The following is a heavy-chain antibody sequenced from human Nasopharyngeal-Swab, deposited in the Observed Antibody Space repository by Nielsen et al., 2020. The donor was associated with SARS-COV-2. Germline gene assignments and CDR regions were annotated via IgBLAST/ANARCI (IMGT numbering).Heavy chain of an antibody. CDR2: SKSKTDGGTT. D-gene: IGHD3-16*01. CDR3: TRGGLYGMDV. J-gene: IGHJ6*02. V-gene: IGHV3-15*01. Sequence: GESLKISCAASGFTFSNAWMSWVRQAPGKGLEWVGRSKSKTDGGTTDYAAPVKGRFTISRDDSKNTLYLQMNSLKTEDTAVYYCTRGGLYGMDVWGQGTTVTVSS. CDR1: GFTFSNAW.